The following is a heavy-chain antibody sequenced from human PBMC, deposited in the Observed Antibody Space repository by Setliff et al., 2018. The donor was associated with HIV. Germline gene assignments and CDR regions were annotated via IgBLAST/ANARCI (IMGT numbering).Heavy chain of an antibody. CDR3: ARHGDYNFWSGYYFDF. CDR1: GVSINSHY. Sequence: KTSETLSLTCTVSGVSINSHYWSWIRQPSGKGLEWIGYIYTSGSTNFNPSLKSRGTISVDTSKNQFSLKLNSVTAADTAVYYCARHGDYNFWSGYYFDFWGQGTLVTVSS. J-gene: IGHJ4*02. CDR2: IYTSGST. V-gene: IGHV4-4*09. D-gene: IGHD3-3*01.